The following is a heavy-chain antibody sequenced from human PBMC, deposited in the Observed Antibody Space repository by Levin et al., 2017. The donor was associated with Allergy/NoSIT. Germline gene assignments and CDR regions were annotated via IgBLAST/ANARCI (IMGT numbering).Heavy chain of an antibody. J-gene: IGHJ4*02. Sequence: SETLSLTCAVYGGSFSGYYWSWIRQPPGKGLEWIGEINHSGSTNYNPSLKSRVTISVDTSKNQFSLKLSSVTAADTAVYYCARASFVLPLLIVGATYYFDYWGQGTLVTVSS. V-gene: IGHV4-34*01. D-gene: IGHD1-26*01. CDR3: ARASFVLPLLIVGATYYFDY. CDR1: GGSFSGYY. CDR2: INHSGST.